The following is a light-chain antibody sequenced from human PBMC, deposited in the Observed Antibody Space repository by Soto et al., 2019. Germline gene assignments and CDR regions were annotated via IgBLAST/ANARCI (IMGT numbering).Light chain of an antibody. Sequence: MTQSPLSLPVTPGEPASISCRSSQSLLHSNGDNYLGWYQQKPGIAPKLLIYAASSLQSGVPSRFSGGGSGTDFTLTISGLQPEDFATYYCLQDSNYPLTFGGGTKVDIK. J-gene: IGKJ4*01. CDR2: AAS. CDR3: LQDSNYPLT. CDR1: QSLLHSNGDNY. V-gene: IGKV1-6*02.